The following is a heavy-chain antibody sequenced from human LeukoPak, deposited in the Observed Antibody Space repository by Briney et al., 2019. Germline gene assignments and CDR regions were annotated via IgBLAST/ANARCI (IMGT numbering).Heavy chain of an antibody. CDR3: VGFGLSSGWAG. J-gene: IGHJ4*02. Sequence: SETLSLTCTVSGGSISSYYWSWIRQPPGKGLDWIGYIYYSGSTNYNPSLKSRVTISVDTSKNQFSLKLTSVTAADTAVYYCVGFGLSSGWAGWGQGTLVTVSS. CDR2: IYYSGST. CDR1: GGSISSYY. D-gene: IGHD6-19*01. V-gene: IGHV4-59*12.